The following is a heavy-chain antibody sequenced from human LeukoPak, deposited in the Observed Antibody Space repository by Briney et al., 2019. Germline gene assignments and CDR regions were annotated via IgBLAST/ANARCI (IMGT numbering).Heavy chain of an antibody. CDR3: AKESLEYYYGSGSYPDY. D-gene: IGHD3-10*01. J-gene: IGHJ4*02. CDR1: GFTFSSYG. CDR2: ISYDGSNK. Sequence: PGRSLRLSRAASGFTFSSYGMHWVRQAPGKGLEWVAVISYDGSNKYYADSVKGRFTISRDNSKNTLYLQMNSLRAEDTAVYYCAKESLEYYYGSGSYPDYWGQGTLVTVSS. V-gene: IGHV3-30*18.